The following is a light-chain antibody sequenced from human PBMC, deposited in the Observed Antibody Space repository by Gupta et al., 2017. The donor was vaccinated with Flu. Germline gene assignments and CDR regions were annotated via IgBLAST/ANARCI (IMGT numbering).Light chain of an antibody. Sequence: QSALTQPPSVSGSPGQSVRISCTATSSDVGNYNRFSWYQQPLGTAPKLMIYEVSNRPSGVPDRFSGSKSGNTASLTISGLRAEDEADYYCSLYTTSDTYVFGSGTKVTVL. J-gene: IGLJ1*01. CDR3: SLYTTSDTYV. V-gene: IGLV2-18*01. CDR2: EVS. CDR1: SSDVGNYNR.